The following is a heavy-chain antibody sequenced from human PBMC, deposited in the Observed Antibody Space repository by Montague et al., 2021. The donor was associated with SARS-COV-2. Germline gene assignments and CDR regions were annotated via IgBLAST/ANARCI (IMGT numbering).Heavy chain of an antibody. CDR1: GVSVSNRYTH. Sequence: SETLSLTCTVSGVSVSNRYTHWSWIRQSPGKGLEWIGHIDYGGSPNYSPSLHSRVTISLDTSKNQLSLRLNSATAADTAVHYCATYWQGGSGRGSRGQGTLVTVSS. J-gene: IGHJ4*02. D-gene: IGHD3-10*01. CDR2: IDYGGSP. V-gene: IGHV4-61*01. CDR3: ATYWQGGSGRGS.